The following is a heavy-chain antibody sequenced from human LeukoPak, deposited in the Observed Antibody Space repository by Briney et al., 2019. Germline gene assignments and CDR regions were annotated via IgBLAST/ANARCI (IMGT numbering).Heavy chain of an antibody. J-gene: IGHJ4*02. V-gene: IGHV3-30*02. CDR3: AKDINSHCRGDCSDY. D-gene: IGHD2-15*01. Sequence: PGGSLRLSCAASGFAFSKHGMHWVRQAPGKGLKWVAFIRNDGSNKYYVDSVKGRFTISRDNSKNTVDLQMNSLRAEDTAVYYCAKDINSHCRGDCSDYWGQGTLVIVSS. CDR1: GFAFSKHG. CDR2: IRNDGSNK.